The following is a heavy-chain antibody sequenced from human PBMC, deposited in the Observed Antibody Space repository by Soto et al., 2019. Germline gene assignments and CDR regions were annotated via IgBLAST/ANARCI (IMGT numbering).Heavy chain of an antibody. D-gene: IGHD6-13*01. J-gene: IGHJ6*02. CDR2: ISSSSSYI. CDR3: ARDLGYSRFGRSLSYYYYGMDV. Sequence: EVQLVESGGGLVKPGGSLRLSCAASGFTFSSYSMNWVRQAPGKGLEWVASISSSSSYIYYADSVKGRFTISRDNAKNSQYLHMNSLRAEDTAVYYYARDLGYSRFGRSLSYYYYGMDVWGQGTTVTVSS. CDR1: GFTFSSYS. V-gene: IGHV3-21*01.